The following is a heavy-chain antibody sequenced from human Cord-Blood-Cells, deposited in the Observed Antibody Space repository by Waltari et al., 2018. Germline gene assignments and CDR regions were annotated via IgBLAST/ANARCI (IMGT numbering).Heavy chain of an antibody. CDR1: GFTFSSYG. J-gene: IGHJ4*02. D-gene: IGHD6-6*01. Sequence: QVQLVESGGGVVQPGGSLRLSCAASGFTFSSYGMHWVRQAPGKGLEGVAFVRYEGSNKYYADSVKGRFTISRDNAKNTLYLQMNSLRAEDTAVYYCAKAGSSSYFDYWGQGTLVTVSS. V-gene: IGHV3-30*02. CDR2: VRYEGSNK. CDR3: AKAGSSSYFDY.